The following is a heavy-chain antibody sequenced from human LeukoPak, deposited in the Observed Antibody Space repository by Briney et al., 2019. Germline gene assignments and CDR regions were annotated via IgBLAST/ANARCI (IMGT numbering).Heavy chain of an antibody. CDR3: ARSPSYDFWSGVRDFDY. J-gene: IGHJ4*02. CDR2: IYYNGST. Sequence: SETLSLTCTVSGGSISSYYWSWIRQPPGKGLEYIGFIYYNGSTNYNPSLKSRITISLDTSKNQFSLKLRSVTAADTAVYYCARSPSYDFWSGVRDFDYWGQGTLVTVSS. D-gene: IGHD3/OR15-3a*01. V-gene: IGHV4-59*01. CDR1: GGSISSYY.